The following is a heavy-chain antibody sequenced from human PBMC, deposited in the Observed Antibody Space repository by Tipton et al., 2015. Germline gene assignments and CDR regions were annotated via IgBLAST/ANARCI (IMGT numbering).Heavy chain of an antibody. CDR2: ISYDGSDK. V-gene: IGHV3-30*18. J-gene: IGHJ6*02. CDR1: GFTFSDYG. D-gene: IGHD6-19*01. Sequence: SLRLSCAASGFTFSDYGMHWVRQAPGKGLEWVAVISYDGSDKYYADSVKGRFTISRDNSKNTLYLQMNSLRAEDTALYYCAKDVYASSGWDYYYHYYGMDVWGQGTTVTVSS. CDR3: AKDVYASSGWDYYYHYYGMDV.